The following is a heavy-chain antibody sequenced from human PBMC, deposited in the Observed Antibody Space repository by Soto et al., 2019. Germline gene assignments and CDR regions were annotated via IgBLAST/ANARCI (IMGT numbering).Heavy chain of an antibody. Sequence: EVRLLESGGGLVQPGGSLRLSCAASGFSLSTYSMSWVRQAPGKGLEWVSHITGVKGTTYYADSVKGRFTISRDISRNTLYLQMNVLRADDTALYYCAKCLQGYWNYDAFHIWGQGTMVTVSS. J-gene: IGHJ3*02. CDR2: ITGVKGTT. D-gene: IGHD1-7*01. CDR3: AKCLQGYWNYDAFHI. V-gene: IGHV3-23*01. CDR1: GFSLSTYS.